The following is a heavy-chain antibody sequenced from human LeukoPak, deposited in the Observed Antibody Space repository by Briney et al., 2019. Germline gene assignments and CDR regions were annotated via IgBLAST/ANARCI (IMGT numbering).Heavy chain of an antibody. V-gene: IGHV4-38-2*01. CDR1: GYSISSGYN. CDR2: IYHSGST. D-gene: IGHD6-13*01. Sequence: SETLSLTCAVSGYSISSGYNWGWIRQPPGKGLEWIGSIYHSGSTYYNPSLKSRVTISVDTSKNQFSLKLSSVTAADTAVYYCARHWYSSSWYLDYWGQGSLVTVSS. J-gene: IGHJ4*02. CDR3: ARHWYSSSWYLDY.